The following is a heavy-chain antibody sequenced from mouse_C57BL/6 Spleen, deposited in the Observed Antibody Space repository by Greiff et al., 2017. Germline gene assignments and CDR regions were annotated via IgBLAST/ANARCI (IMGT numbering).Heavy chain of an antibody. D-gene: IGHD2-4*01. J-gene: IGHJ2*01. CDR1: GYTFTEYT. CDR2: FYTGSGSI. Sequence: QVQLQQSGAGLVKPWASVKLSCKASGYTFTEYTIPWVKQRSGKGLEWFGGFYTGSGSIKYIDKVKDKATLTADKSSSTVYMELSRVTSEDAAVYFCARDEDPCDYDVGENDDWGQGTTLTVSS. V-gene: IGHV1-62-2*01. CDR3: ARDEDPCDYDVGENDD.